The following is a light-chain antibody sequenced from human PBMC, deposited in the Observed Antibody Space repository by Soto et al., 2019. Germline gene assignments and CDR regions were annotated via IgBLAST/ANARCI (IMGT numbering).Light chain of an antibody. J-gene: IGLJ2*01. Sequence: QLVLTQSPSASASLGASVKLTCTRSSGHSRYAIAWHQQQPEKGPRYLMKVNSDGSHSKGDGIPDRFSGSSSGAERYLTISSLQSEDEADYYCQTQRAFGGGTKLTVL. CDR3: QTQRA. V-gene: IGLV4-69*01. CDR2: VNSDGSH. CDR1: SGHSRYA.